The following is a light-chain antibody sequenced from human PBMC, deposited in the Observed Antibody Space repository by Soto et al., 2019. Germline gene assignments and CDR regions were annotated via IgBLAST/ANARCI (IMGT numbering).Light chain of an antibody. CDR3: QQRSNWLSIT. J-gene: IGKJ5*01. V-gene: IGKV3-11*01. CDR2: DAS. CDR1: QSVSSY. Sequence: ESVLAQSPAALSLSRGERATLCCRASQSVSSYLAWYQQKPGQAPRLLIYDASNRATGIPARFSGSGSGTDFTLTISSLEPEDFAVYYCQQRSNWLSITFGQGTRLE.